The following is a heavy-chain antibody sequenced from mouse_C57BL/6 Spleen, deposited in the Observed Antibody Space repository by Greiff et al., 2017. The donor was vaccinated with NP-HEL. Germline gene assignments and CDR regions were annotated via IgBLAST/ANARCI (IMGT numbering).Heavy chain of an antibody. CDR3: ARAYGNYVDY. D-gene: IGHD2-1*01. V-gene: IGHV3-6*01. CDR2: ISYDGSN. CDR1: GYSITSGYY. J-gene: IGHJ2*01. Sequence: EVQLQQSGPGLVKPSQSLSLTCSVTGYSITSGYYWNWIRQFPGNKLEWMGYISYDGSNNYNPSLKNRISITRDTSKNQFFLKLNSVTTEDTATYYCARAYGNYVDYWGQGTTLTVSS.